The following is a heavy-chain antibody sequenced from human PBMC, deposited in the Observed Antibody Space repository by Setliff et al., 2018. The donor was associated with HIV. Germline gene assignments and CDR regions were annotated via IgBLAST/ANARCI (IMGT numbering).Heavy chain of an antibody. CDR2: IIPIFGST. J-gene: IGHJ2*01. V-gene: IGHV1-69*13. D-gene: IGHD3-10*01. CDR1: GGTFSNYA. Sequence: SVKVSCKASGGTFSNYAFSWVRQAPGQGLEWMGGIIPIFGSTKYAQKFQGRVTISADESTTTADMELSSLRSEDTAVYYCARDNHYYDSGSYYSDWYFDLWGRGTLVTVSS. CDR3: ARDNHYYDSGSYYSDWYFDL.